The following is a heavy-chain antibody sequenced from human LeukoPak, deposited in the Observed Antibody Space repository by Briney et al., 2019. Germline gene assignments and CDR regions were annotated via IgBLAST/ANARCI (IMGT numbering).Heavy chain of an antibody. Sequence: ASVKLSCKASGYAFTSNYIHWVWQAPGQGLEWMGMIYPRDGSTSYAQKFQGRVTVTRETSTSTVHMELSGLRPDDTAVYYCARDQESFDYWGQRTLVTLSS. J-gene: IGHJ4*02. V-gene: IGHV1-46*01. CDR3: ARDQESFDY. CDR1: GYAFTSNY. CDR2: IYPRDGST.